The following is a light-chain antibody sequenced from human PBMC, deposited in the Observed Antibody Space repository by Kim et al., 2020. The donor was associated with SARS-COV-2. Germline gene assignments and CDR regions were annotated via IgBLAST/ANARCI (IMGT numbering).Light chain of an antibody. J-gene: IGKJ4*01. Sequence: SPGGRTPLSCRASESIGNTLAWYQQRSGRPPRRLIYRASTRATGIPARFSGSGSGTDFTLTISGLQSEDFAVYHCQQYGDWPPLTFGGGTKVDIK. CDR1: ESIGNT. V-gene: IGKV3D-15*01. CDR2: RAS. CDR3: QQYGDWPPLT.